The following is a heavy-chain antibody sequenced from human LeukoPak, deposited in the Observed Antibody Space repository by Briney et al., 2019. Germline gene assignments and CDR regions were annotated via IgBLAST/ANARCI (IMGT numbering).Heavy chain of an antibody. CDR3: ATDLYCGGDCYSAFDI. CDR2: FDPEDGET. J-gene: IGHJ3*02. V-gene: IGHV1-24*01. CDR1: GYTLTELS. Sequence: GASVKVSCXVSGYTLTELSMHWVRQAPGKGLEWMGGFDPEDGETIYAQKFQGRVTMTEDTSTDTAYMELSSLRSEDTAVYYCATDLYCGGDCYSAFDIWGQGTMVTVSS. D-gene: IGHD2-21*01.